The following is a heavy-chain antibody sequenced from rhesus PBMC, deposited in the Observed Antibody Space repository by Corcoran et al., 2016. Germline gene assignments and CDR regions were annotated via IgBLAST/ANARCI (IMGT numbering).Heavy chain of an antibody. CDR1: GYSISSGYG. CDR3: ARDSRQRLVRTGLDS. V-gene: IGHV4-127*01. Sequence: QVQLQESGPGLVKPSETLSLTCAVSGYSISSGYGCSWIRQPPVKGLDLLGCMGVSSGRTNYNPSLTSRVTISTDTSTTPFSRKLSSVAAADTAVYYWARDSRQRLVRTGLDSWGQGVVVTVSS. CDR2: MGVSSGRT. D-gene: IGHD6S26*01. J-gene: IGHJ6*01.